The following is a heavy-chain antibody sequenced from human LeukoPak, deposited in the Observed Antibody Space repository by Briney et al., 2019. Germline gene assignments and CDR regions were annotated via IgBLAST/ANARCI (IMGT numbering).Heavy chain of an antibody. CDR3: ARGPPNWGYDY. J-gene: IGHJ4*02. D-gene: IGHD7-27*01. V-gene: IGHV1-8*01. CDR1: GYTFTSYA. Sequence: GSVKVSCKASGYTFTSYAFNWVRQATGQRPEWMGWMSPNSGDTGYAQKFQDRVTMTRNTSISTAYMELSSLRSDDTAVYYCARGPPNWGYDYWGPGTLVTVSS. CDR2: MSPNSGDT.